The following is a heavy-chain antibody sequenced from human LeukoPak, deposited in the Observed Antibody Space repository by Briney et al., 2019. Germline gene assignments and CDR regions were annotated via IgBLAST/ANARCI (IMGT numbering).Heavy chain of an antibody. D-gene: IGHD3-16*01. CDR2: IYYSGST. V-gene: IGHV4-59*08. CDR1: GGSISSYY. Sequence: PLETLSLTCTVSGGSISSYYWSWIRQPPGKGLEWIGYIYYSGSTNYNPSLKSRVTISVETSKNQFSLKLTSVTAADTAVYYCARQWGGGDWYFDLWGRGILVTVSS. J-gene: IGHJ2*01. CDR3: ARQWGGGDWYFDL.